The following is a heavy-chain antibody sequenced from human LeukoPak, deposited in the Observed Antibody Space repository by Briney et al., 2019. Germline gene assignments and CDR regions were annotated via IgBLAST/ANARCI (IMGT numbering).Heavy chain of an antibody. D-gene: IGHD5-18*01. V-gene: IGHV4-59*12. J-gene: IGHJ4*02. CDR3: ARLRFRGYSHRYYFDY. CDR1: GGSISSYY. CDR2: IYYNGNT. Sequence: SGTLSLTCTVSGGSISSYYWSWIRQPPGEGLEWIGYIYYNGNTNYNPSLKSRVTISVDTSKTQFSLKLSSVTAADTAVYYCARLRFRGYSHRYYFDYWGQGTLVTVSS.